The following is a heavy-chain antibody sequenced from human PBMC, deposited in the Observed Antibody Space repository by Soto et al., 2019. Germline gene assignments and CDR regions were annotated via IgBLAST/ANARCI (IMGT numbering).Heavy chain of an antibody. D-gene: IGHD3-10*01. CDR1: GFTFSDHY. J-gene: IGHJ6*02. V-gene: IGHV3-72*01. Sequence: EVQLVESGGGLVQPGGSLRLSCAASGFTFSDHYMDWVRQAPGKGLEWVGRIRDKAHSYSTEYAASVKGRFTVSRDDSKNSLFRQMNSLRTEDTGVYYCARVIYYCSGRKHSMDGSGQGTTVTVSS. CDR3: ARVIYYCSGRKHSMDG. CDR2: IRDKAHSYST.